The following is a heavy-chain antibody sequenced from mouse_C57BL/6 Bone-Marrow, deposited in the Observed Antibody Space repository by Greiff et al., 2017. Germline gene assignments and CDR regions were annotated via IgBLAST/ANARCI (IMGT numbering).Heavy chain of an antibody. CDR1: GYAFSSSW. D-gene: IGHD2-4*01. V-gene: IGHV1-82*01. J-gene: IGHJ3*01. CDR2: IYPGDGDT. Sequence: QVQLKESGPELVKPGASVKISCKASGYAFSSSWMNWVKQRPGKGLEWIGRIYPGDGDTNYNGKFKGKATLTADKSSSTAYMQLSSLTSEDSAVYFCARLIYYDYDGEFAYWGQGTLVTVSA. CDR3: ARLIYYDYDGEFAY.